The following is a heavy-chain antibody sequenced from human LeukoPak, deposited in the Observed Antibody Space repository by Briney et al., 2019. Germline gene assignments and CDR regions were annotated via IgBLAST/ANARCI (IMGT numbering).Heavy chain of an antibody. CDR2: IYHSGST. Sequence: SETLSLTCTVSGYSISSGYYWGWIRQPPGKGLEWIGSIYHSGSTYYNPSLKSRVTISVDTSKNQFSLKLSSVTAADTAVYYCASLAGYYDFWGGYIDYWGQGTLVTVSS. CDR1: GYSISSGYY. J-gene: IGHJ4*02. V-gene: IGHV4-38-2*02. CDR3: ASLAGYYDFWGGYIDY. D-gene: IGHD3-3*01.